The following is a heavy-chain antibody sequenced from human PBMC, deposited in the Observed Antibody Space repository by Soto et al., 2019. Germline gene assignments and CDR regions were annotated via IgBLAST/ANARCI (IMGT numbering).Heavy chain of an antibody. V-gene: IGHV1-69*18. J-gene: IGHJ3*01. CDR3: ARGLDDRAEEGFDV. D-gene: IGHD3-16*01. CDR2: IIPLFGTA. Sequence: QVQLVQSGAEVRKPGSSVKVSCKASGGTFSTYTIYWVRQAPGQGLEWMGRIIPLFGTAKYAQNFQDRVTINAEESTTTASRELTAPRSEDAAVYYCARGLDDRAEEGFDVGGEGTEVTVSA. CDR1: GGTFSTYT.